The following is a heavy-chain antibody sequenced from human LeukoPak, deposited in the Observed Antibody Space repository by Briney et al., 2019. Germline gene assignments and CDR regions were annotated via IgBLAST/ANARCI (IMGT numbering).Heavy chain of an antibody. V-gene: IGHV3-30*18. D-gene: IGHD2-15*01. J-gene: IGHJ4*02. CDR1: GFTFSSYG. Sequence: GRSLRLSCAASGFTFSSYGMHWVRQAPGKGLEWVAVISYDGSNKYYADSVKGRFTISRDNSKNTLYLQMNSLRAEDTAVYYCAKDPMKRCSGGSCYFDYWGQGTLVTVSS. CDR2: ISYDGSNK. CDR3: AKDPMKRCSGGSCYFDY.